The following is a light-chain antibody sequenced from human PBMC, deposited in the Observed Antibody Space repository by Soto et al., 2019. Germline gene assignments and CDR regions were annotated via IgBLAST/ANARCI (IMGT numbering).Light chain of an antibody. CDR1: SSDVGGYNY. J-gene: IGLJ1*01. Sequence: QSVLPQPASVSGSPGQSITLSCTGTSSDVGGYNYVSWYQQHPGKAPKLMIYDVSNRPSGVSNRFSGSTSGNTASLTISGLQAEDEADYYCSSYTSSSTLYVFGTGTKVTVL. CDR2: DVS. V-gene: IGLV2-14*01. CDR3: SSYTSSSTLYV.